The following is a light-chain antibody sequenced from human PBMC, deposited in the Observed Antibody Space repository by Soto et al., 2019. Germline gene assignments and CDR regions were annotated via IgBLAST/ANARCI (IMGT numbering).Light chain of an antibody. CDR3: QSHDSSLSADV. Sequence: QSVLTQPPSVSGAPGQRVTISCTGSSSNIGAGYDVHWYQQLPGTGPKLLISGNSNRPSGVPDRFSGSRSGTSASLAITGLQAEDEADYFCQSHDSSLSADVFGTGTKGTVL. CDR2: GNS. J-gene: IGLJ1*01. CDR1: SSNIGAGYD. V-gene: IGLV1-40*01.